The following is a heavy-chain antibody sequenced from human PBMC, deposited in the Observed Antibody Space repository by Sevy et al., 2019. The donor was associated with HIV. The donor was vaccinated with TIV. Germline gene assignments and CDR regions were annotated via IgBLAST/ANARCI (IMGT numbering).Heavy chain of an antibody. CDR2: ISGSGGST. Sequence: GGSLRLSCAASGFTFSSYAMSWVRQAPGKGLEWVSAISGSGGSTYYADSVKGRFTISRDNSKNTLYLQMNSLSAEDTAVYYCEKCGERIRWEYSSGNFDYWGQETLVTVSS. CDR1: GFTFSSYA. CDR3: EKCGERIRWEYSSGNFDY. D-gene: IGHD6-19*01. V-gene: IGHV3-23*01. J-gene: IGHJ4*02.